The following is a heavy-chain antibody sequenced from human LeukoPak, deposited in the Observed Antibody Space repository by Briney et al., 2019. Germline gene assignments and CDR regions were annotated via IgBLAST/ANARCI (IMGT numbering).Heavy chain of an antibody. J-gene: IGHJ3*02. CDR1: GFAFSSYA. CDR2: ISGSGGST. V-gene: IGHV3-23*01. CDR3: AKDRDLIRNAFDI. D-gene: IGHD2-8*01. Sequence: PGGSLRLSCAASGFAFSSYAMSWVRQAPGKGLEWVSAISGSGGSTYYADSVKGRFTISRDNSKNTLYLQMNNVRAEDTAVYYCAKDRDLIRNAFDIWGQGTMVTVSS.